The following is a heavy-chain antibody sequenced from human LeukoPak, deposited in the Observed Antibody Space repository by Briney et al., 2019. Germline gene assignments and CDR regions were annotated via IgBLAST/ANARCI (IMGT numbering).Heavy chain of an antibody. D-gene: IGHD7-27*01. CDR3: ANHELGDSRGY. V-gene: IGHV3-30*18. CDR2: ISHDGSNK. CDR1: GFTLSNSA. J-gene: IGHJ4*02. Sequence: GGSLRLSCAASGFTLSNSAMHWVRQAPGKGLEWAAVISHDGSNKYYADSVKGRFTISRDDSKNTLYLQMNSLRAEDTAVYYCANHELGDSRGYWGQGTLVTVSS.